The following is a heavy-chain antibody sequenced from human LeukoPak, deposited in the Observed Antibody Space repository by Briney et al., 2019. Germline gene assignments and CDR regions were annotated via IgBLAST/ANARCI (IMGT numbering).Heavy chain of an antibody. CDR3: IRHAASGGSGVDY. J-gene: IGHJ4*02. V-gene: IGHV3-73*01. Sequence: GGSLRLSCAVSGFTFSGSAMHWVSQVSGKGLEWVGRIRSKTNNYATAYAAPVKDRFSISRDDSKNTVYLQMTSLKTEDTAVYYCIRHAASGGSGVDYWGQGTLVTVSS. CDR2: IRSKTNNYAT. CDR1: GFTFSGSA. D-gene: IGHD3-10*01.